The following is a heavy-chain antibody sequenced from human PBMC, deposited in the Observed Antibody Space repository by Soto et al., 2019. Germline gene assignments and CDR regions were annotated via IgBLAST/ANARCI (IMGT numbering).Heavy chain of an antibody. CDR1: GGSVSNYY. Sequence: QVSLQESGPGLVKPSETLSLTCTVSGGSVSNYYWTWIRQPPGKGLEWISYINYSGSTDHSPSLRSRVTISLDPSKNQFSLGLISVPAADTAVYYCARRAPRSRIRDYTSSSLDFWGQGTTVIVSS. D-gene: IGHD2-2*02. CDR2: INYSGST. J-gene: IGHJ6*02. CDR3: ARRAPRSRIRDYTSSSLDF. V-gene: IGHV4-59*02.